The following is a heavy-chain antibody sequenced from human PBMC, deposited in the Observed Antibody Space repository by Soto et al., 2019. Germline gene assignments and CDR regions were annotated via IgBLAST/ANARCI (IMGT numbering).Heavy chain of an antibody. CDR1: GGTFSSYA. D-gene: IGHD2-15*01. CDR2: IIPIFGTA. Sequence: SVKVSCKASGGTFSSYAISWVRQAPGQGLEWMGGIIPIFGTANYAQKFQGRVTITADESTSTAYMELSSLRSEDTAVYYCARDQYCSGGCGSRDTYYYYGMYVWGQGSKVT. V-gene: IGHV1-69*13. CDR3: ARDQYCSGGCGSRDTYYYYGMYV. J-gene: IGHJ6*02.